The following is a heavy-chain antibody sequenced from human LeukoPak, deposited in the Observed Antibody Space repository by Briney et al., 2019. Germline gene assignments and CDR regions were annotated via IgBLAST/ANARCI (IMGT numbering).Heavy chain of an antibody. Sequence: GGSLRLSCEASGFTFSSYSMNWVRQAPGKGLEWVSYISSSGGTIYYADSVKGRFTISRDNAKNSLYLQMNSLRAEDTAVYYCAELGITMIGGVWGKGTTVTISS. CDR2: ISSSGGTI. V-gene: IGHV3-48*04. D-gene: IGHD3-10*02. J-gene: IGHJ6*04. CDR1: GFTFSSYS. CDR3: AELGITMIGGV.